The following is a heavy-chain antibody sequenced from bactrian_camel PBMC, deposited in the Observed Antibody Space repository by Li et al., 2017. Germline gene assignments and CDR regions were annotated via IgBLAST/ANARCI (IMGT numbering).Heavy chain of an antibody. D-gene: IGHD2*01. CDR2: TDT. Sequence: HVQLVESGGGLVQPGGSLRLTCAASGFTFSTYVMSWVRQAPGKGLEWVATTDTYYADSVKGRFTISRDNAKNTLYLQLNSLKTEDTAVYYCAKGQRLTATMDAPRGQGTQVTVS. CDR3: AKGQRLTATMDAP. CDR1: GFTFSTYV. V-gene: IGHV3S1*01. J-gene: IGHJ4*01.